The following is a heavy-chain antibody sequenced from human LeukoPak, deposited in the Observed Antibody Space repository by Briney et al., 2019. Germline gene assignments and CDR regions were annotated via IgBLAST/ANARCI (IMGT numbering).Heavy chain of an antibody. CDR1: GGSISSGGYS. Sequence: PSETLSLTCAVSGGSISSGGYSWSWIRQPPGKGLEWIGYIYHSGSTYYNPSLKSRVTISVDRSKNQFSLKLSSVTAADTAVYYCARRYCSGGSCYSAKFDPWGQGTLVTVSS. D-gene: IGHD2-15*01. CDR2: IYHSGST. CDR3: ARRYCSGGSCYSAKFDP. J-gene: IGHJ5*02. V-gene: IGHV4-30-2*01.